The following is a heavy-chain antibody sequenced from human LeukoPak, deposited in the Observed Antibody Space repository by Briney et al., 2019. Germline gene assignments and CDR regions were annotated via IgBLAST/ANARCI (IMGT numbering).Heavy chain of an antibody. J-gene: IGHJ4*02. CDR2: IYYNGST. D-gene: IGHD3-9*01. CDR3: ASSAVLRYCSAFDY. Sequence: SETLSLTCTVSGGSISSYYWSWIRQPPGKGLEWIGYIYYNGSTNYNPALKSRVTISVDTSKNQFSLKLSSVTAADTAVYYCASSAVLRYCSAFDYWGQGTLVTVSS. CDR1: GGSISSYY. V-gene: IGHV4-59*08.